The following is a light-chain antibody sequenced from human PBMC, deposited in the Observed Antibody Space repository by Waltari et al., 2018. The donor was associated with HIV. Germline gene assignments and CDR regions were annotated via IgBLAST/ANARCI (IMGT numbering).Light chain of an antibody. CDR2: NDV. CDR1: NVGTKD. J-gene: IGLJ2*01. V-gene: IGLV3-9*01. Sequence: SYELTQPLSVSVALGQTARITCGGHNVGTKDVHWYQQKSGQAPLLVIYNDVNRPSGIPERFSASKSRNTATLTISGAQAGDEADYYCQVWHYSVFFGGGTKLTVL. CDR3: QVWHYSVF.